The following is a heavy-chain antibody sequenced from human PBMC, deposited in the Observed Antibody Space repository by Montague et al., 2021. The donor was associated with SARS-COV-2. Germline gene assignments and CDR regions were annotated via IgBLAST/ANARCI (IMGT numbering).Heavy chain of an antibody. Sequence: SETLFLTCTVSGGSISSSSYYWGWVRQPPGKGLEWIGSIYYSGSTYYNPSLKSRVTISVDTSKNQFSLKLSSVTAADTAVYYCARESGSGSYLVYWGQGTLVTVSS. J-gene: IGHJ4*02. CDR1: GGSISSSSYY. CDR2: IYYSGST. D-gene: IGHD3-10*01. CDR3: ARESGSGSYLVY. V-gene: IGHV4-39*01.